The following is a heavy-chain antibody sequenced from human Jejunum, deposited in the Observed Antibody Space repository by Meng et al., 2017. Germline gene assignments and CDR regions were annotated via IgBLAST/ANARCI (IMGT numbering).Heavy chain of an antibody. V-gene: IGHV4-30-2*01. Sequence: QLQLQEAGSGLGKPSQTLSLTSAVSGGSISSDGYTWSWIRQPPGKGLEWIGYIYHTGSTYYNPSLKSRVTISVDRSKNQFSLNLSSVTAADTAVYYCARMDSAFHYFDYWGQGTLVTVSS. J-gene: IGHJ4*02. D-gene: IGHD1-26*01. CDR1: GGSISSDGYT. CDR2: IYHTGST. CDR3: ARMDSAFHYFDY.